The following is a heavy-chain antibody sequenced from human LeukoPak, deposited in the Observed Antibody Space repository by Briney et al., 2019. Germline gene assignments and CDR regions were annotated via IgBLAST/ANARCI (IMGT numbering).Heavy chain of an antibody. CDR3: ASDTVTSDY. Sequence: SETLSLTCTVSGGPISRYYWSWIRQPAGKGLEWIGRIYTSGSTNYNPSLKSRVTISVDKSKNQFSLKLSSVTAADTAVYYCASDTVTSDYWGQGTLVTVSS. CDR1: GGPISRYY. J-gene: IGHJ4*02. D-gene: IGHD4-17*01. V-gene: IGHV4-4*07. CDR2: IYTSGST.